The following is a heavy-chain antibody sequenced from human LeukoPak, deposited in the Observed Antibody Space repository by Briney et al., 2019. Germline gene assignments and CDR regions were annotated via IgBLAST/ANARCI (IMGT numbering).Heavy chain of an antibody. CDR3: ASQYYDFWSGYYSYYYYGMDV. J-gene: IGHJ6*02. D-gene: IGHD3-3*01. V-gene: IGHV3-53*01. CDR1: GFTVSSNY. Sequence: PGGSLRLSCAASGFTVSSNYMSWVRQAPGKGLEWVSVIYSGGSTYYADSVKGRFTISRDNSKNTLYLQMNSLRAEDTAVYYCASQYYDFWSGYYSYYYYGMDVWGQGTTVTVFS. CDR2: IYSGGST.